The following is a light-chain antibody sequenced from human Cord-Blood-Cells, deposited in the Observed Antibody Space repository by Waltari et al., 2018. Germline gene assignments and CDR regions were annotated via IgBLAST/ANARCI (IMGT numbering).Light chain of an antibody. CDR1: SSDVGGYNY. J-gene: IGLJ2*01. Sequence: QSALTQPPSASGSPGQSVTISCTGTSSDVGGYNYVSWYQQHPGKAPKLMIYEVSNRPSGVPYRFSGSKSGNTASLTVSGLQAEDEADYYCSSYAGSNIVVFGGGTKLTVL. CDR2: EVS. CDR3: SSYAGSNIVV. V-gene: IGLV2-8*01.